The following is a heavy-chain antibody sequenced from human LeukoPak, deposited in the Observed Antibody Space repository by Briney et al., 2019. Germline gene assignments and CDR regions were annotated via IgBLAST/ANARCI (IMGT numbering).Heavy chain of an antibody. CDR2: IYTSGST. J-gene: IGHJ4*02. V-gene: IGHV4-39*07. CDR3: ARDTYYYDSSGYWADY. CDR1: GGSISTSNYY. D-gene: IGHD3-22*01. Sequence: PSETLSLTCTVSGGSISTSNYYWGWIRQPPGKGLEWIGRIYTSGSTNYNPSLKSRVTMSVDTSKNQFSLKLSSVTAADTAVYYCARDTYYYDSSGYWADYWGQGTLVTVSS.